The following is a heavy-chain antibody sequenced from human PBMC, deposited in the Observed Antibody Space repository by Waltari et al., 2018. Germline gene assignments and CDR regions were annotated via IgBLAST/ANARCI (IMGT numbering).Heavy chain of an antibody. J-gene: IGHJ6*02. CDR1: GYTFTSFY. Sequence: QVQLVQSGAEVKKPGASVKVSCKASGYTFTSFYMHWVRQAPGQGLQWMGIIKPRGCTTIYAQNFPGRGTMTRDTATSTVYMELSSLRSEDTAVYYCARDTGALWMDVWGQGTTVTVSS. CDR3: ARDTGALWMDV. CDR2: IKPRGCTT. V-gene: IGHV1-46*01. D-gene: IGHD2-21*01.